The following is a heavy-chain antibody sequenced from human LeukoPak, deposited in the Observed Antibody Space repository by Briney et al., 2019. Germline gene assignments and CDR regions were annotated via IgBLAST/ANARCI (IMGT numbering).Heavy chain of an antibody. J-gene: IGHJ4*02. Sequence: GGSMTLSWAADGFTFDDYAMHWVRQAPGKGLEWVSLIRSDGGRTYYADSVKGRFTISRDNSKNSLYLQMNSLRAEDTALYYCAKDKFDGSGSYYFDYWGQGTLVTVSS. CDR2: IRSDGGRT. CDR1: GFTFDDYA. CDR3: AKDKFDGSGSYYFDY. V-gene: IGHV3-43D*03. D-gene: IGHD3-10*01.